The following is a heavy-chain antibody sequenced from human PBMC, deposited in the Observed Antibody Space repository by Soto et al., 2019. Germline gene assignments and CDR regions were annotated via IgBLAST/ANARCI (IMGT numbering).Heavy chain of an antibody. V-gene: IGHV4-39*07. CDR3: ARLYGYNLRGFDY. D-gene: IGHD5-12*01. Sequence: SETLSLTCTVSGGSISSSSYYWGWIRQPPGKGLEWIGSIYYSGSTYYNPSLKSRVTISVDTSKNQFSLKLSSVTAADTAVYYCARLYGYNLRGFDYWGQGTLVTVSS. CDR2: IYYSGST. J-gene: IGHJ4*02. CDR1: GGSISSSSYY.